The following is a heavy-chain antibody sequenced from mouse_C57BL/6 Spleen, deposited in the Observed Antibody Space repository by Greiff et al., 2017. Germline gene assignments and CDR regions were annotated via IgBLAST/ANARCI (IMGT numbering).Heavy chain of an antibody. Sequence: QVQLQQPGAELVRPGSSVKLSCKASGYTFTSYWMHWVKQRPIQGHEWIGNIDPSDSVTHYNQKFKDKATLTVDKSSSTAYMQLSSLRSEDSAVYYCARIAYSNYGFDYWGQGTTLTVSS. CDR2: IDPSDSVT. CDR1: GYTFTSYW. CDR3: ARIAYSNYGFDY. D-gene: IGHD2-5*01. V-gene: IGHV1-52*01. J-gene: IGHJ2*01.